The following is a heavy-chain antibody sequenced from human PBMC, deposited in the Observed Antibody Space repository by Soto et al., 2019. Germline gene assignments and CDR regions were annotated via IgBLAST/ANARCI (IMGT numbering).Heavy chain of an antibody. CDR3: ARDPGGYCSSTSCIAPYYYYYGMDV. D-gene: IGHD2-2*01. CDR1: GYTFTGYY. J-gene: IGHJ6*02. CDR2: INPNSGGT. V-gene: IGHV1-2*02. Sequence: ASVKVSCKASGYTFTGYYMHWVRQAPGQGLEWMGWINPNSGGTNYAQKFQGRVTMTRDTSISTAYMELSRLRSDDTAVYYCARDPGGYCSSTSCIAPYYYYYGMDVWGQGTTVTVSS.